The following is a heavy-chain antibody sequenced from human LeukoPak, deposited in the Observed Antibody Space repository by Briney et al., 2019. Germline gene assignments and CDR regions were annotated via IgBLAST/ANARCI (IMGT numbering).Heavy chain of an antibody. CDR3: ARDLGYGALDP. V-gene: IGHV3-7*01. D-gene: IGHD4-17*01. Sequence: PGGSLRLSCAASGFTFTSYWMNWVRQAPGKGLEWVALINPDGSQTNYVDSVKGRFTICRDNAENSLYLQMNSLRAEDTAVYYCARDLGYGALDPWGQGTLVTVSS. CDR2: INPDGSQT. J-gene: IGHJ5*02. CDR1: GFTFTSYW.